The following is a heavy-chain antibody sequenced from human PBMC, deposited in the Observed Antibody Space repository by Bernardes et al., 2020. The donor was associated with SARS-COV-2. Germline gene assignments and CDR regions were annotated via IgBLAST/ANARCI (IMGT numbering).Heavy chain of an antibody. CDR3: VRGPSDGHGRFEY. Sequence: GGSLRLSCTASGFTFSSYWMHWVRQGPGKGLVLVSRINGDGSRTTYADSVKGRFTVSRDNAKNTLYLQMNSLGVEDTAVYYCVRGPSDGHGRFEYWGQGTLATISS. CDR1: GFTFSSYW. CDR2: INGDGSRT. V-gene: IGHV3-74*01. J-gene: IGHJ4*02.